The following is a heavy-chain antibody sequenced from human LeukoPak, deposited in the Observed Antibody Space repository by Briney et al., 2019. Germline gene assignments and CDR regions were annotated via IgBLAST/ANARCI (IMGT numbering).Heavy chain of an antibody. V-gene: IGHV4-59*01. CDR2: IYYSGST. J-gene: IGHJ3*02. CDR3: ARDLDSYGYRSYAFDI. Sequence: SETLSLTCTVSGGSISSYYWSWIRHPPGKGLEWIGYIYYSGSTNYNPSLKSRVTISVDTSKNQFSLKLSSVTAADTAVYYCARDLDSYGYRSYAFDIWGQGTMVTVSS. CDR1: GGSISSYY. D-gene: IGHD5-18*01.